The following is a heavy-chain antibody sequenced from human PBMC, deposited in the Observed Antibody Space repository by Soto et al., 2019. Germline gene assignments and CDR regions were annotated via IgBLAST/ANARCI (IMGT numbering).Heavy chain of an antibody. CDR2: TSYDEIYK. V-gene: IGHV3-30*04. Sequence: QVQLVESGGGVVQPGRSLRLSCAASGFTFSGYAMHWVRQAPGKGLEWVAATSYDEIYKYYADSVKGRFTISRDNSKNALFLQMNSLRTEDMAVYYCARQGGSSGIWYFDYWGQGSLVTVSS. J-gene: IGHJ4*02. D-gene: IGHD6-6*01. CDR3: ARQGGSSGIWYFDY. CDR1: GFTFSGYA.